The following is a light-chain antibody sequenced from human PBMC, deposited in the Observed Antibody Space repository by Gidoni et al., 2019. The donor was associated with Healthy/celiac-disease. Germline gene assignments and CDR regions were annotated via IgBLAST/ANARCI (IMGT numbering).Light chain of an antibody. J-gene: IGLJ2*01. Sequence: SLLTQPPSASWPPGQRVTISCSGSSPNIGSNYVYWYQQLPGTAPQLLIYRNKQRPSGVPDRCSGSKSGTAASLAISGLRSEDEADYYCAAWDDSLSGVVFGGGTKLTVL. V-gene: IGLV1-47*01. CDR1: SPNIGSNY. CDR2: RNK. CDR3: AAWDDSLSGVV.